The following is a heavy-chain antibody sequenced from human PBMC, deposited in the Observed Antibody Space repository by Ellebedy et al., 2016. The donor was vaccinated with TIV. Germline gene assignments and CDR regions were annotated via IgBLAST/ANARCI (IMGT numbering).Heavy chain of an antibody. Sequence: PGGSLRLSCAASGFTFSSYYMNWVRQAPGKGLEWVADITYGASNKDYADSVKGRFTMSRDNSKNTLYLQMNILRPEDTAVYYCGRVGRGGHQYFEYWGQGTLVTVSS. D-gene: IGHD2-15*01. CDR2: ITYGASNK. V-gene: IGHV3-30*03. CDR3: GRVGRGGHQYFEY. CDR1: GFTFSSYY. J-gene: IGHJ4*02.